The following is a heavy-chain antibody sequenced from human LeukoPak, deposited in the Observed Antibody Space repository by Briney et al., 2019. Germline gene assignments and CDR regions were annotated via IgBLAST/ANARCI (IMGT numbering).Heavy chain of an antibody. J-gene: IGHJ3*02. CDR2: IYYSGST. D-gene: IGHD4-11*01. V-gene: IGHV4-31*11. Sequence: SETLSLTCAVSGGSISSSNWWSWIRQHPGKGLEWIGYIYYSGSTYYNPSLKSRVTISVDTSKNQFSLKLSSVTAADTAVYYCARWTTYPRNAFDIWGQGTMVTVSS. CDR3: ARWTTYPRNAFDI. CDR1: GGSISSSNW.